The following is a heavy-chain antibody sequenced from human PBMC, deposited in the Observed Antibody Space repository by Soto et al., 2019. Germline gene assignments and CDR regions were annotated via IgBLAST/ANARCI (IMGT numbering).Heavy chain of an antibody. CDR2: MYYSGGT. D-gene: IGHD2-21*02. CDR1: GGSISSGDYS. J-gene: IGHJ6*02. CDR3: ASYFCCGDCYSYYYYRMAV. Sequence: PSETLSLTCTVSGGSISSGDYSWSWIREPPGKGLEWIGYMYYSGGTYYNPSLKSRVTISVDTSKNQFSLKVSSVTAADTAVYYCASYFCCGDCYSYYYYRMAVWGQGTTVTLSS. V-gene: IGHV4-30-4*02.